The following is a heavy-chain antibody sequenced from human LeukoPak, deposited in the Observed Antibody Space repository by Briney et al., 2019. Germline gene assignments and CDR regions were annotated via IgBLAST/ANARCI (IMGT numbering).Heavy chain of an antibody. CDR1: GGSISSSSYY. V-gene: IGHV4-39*07. D-gene: IGHD5-18*01. J-gene: IGHJ4*02. Sequence: SETLSLTCTVSGGSISSSSYYWGWIRQPPGKGLEWIGSIYYSGSTYYNPSLKSRITISVDKSKNQFSLKLGSVTAADTAVYYCARERGGDTAMVNFDYWGQGTLVTVSS. CDR2: IYYSGST. CDR3: ARERGGDTAMVNFDY.